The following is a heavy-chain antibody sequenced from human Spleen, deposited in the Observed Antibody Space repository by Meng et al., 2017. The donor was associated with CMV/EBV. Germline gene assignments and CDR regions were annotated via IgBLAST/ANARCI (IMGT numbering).Heavy chain of an antibody. CDR3: TTHIPTWGAIAIDY. V-gene: IGHV3-15*01. D-gene: IGHD3-10*01. CDR1: GFTFSNAW. J-gene: IGHJ4*02. Sequence: GESLKISCVASGFTFSNAWMSWVRQAPGKGLERVGRIKGKTDGGTIDYAAPVKGRFTFSRDDSKNTLYLQMNSLKTEDTAVYYCTTHIPTWGAIAIDYWGQGTLVTVSS. CDR2: IKGKTDGGTI.